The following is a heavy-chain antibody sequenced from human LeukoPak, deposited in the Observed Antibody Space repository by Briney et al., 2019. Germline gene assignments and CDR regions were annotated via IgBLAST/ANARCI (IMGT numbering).Heavy chain of an antibody. CDR2: ISGTGSST. CDR1: GITFNNYA. D-gene: IGHD2-15*01. V-gene: IGHV3-23*01. CDR3: AASRGYDFDY. J-gene: IGHJ4*02. Sequence: SGGSLRLSCAASGITFNNYAFTWVRQAPGKGLECVSAISGTGSSTYYADSVKGRFTISRDNAKNSLYLEMNSLRDEDTAVYYCAASRGYDFDYWGQGTLVTVSS.